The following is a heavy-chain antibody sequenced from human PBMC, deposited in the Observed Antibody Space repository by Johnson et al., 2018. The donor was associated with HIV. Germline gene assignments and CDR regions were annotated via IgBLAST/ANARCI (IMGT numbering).Heavy chain of an antibody. V-gene: IGHV3-30*04. J-gene: IGHJ3*02. CDR3: ARVRGGTGHGAFDI. Sequence: QVLLVESGGGVVQPGRSLRLSCAASAFTVSSYAMHWVRQAPGKGLEWVAVISADASNKYYADSVKGRFTISRDNSKNTLYLQMNSLRTEDTAVYYCARVRGGTGHGAFDIWGQGTMVTVSS. CDR2: ISADASNK. CDR1: AFTVSSYA.